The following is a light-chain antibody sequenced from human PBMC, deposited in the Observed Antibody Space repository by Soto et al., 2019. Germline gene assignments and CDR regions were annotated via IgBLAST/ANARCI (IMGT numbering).Light chain of an antibody. CDR1: SSDVGGYNH. Sequence: QSALTQPASVSGSPGQSITISCTGTSSDVGGYNHVSWYQQHPGKAPKLIIYEVRNRPSGVSNRLSGSKSGNTASLTISGLQADDEGDYYCSAYGSSSPLYVFGTGTKVTVL. CDR3: SAYGSSSPLYV. CDR2: EVR. V-gene: IGLV2-14*01. J-gene: IGLJ1*01.